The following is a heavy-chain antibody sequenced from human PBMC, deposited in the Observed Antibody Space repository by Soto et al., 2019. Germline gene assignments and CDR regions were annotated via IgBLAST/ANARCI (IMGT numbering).Heavy chain of an antibody. V-gene: IGHV3-7*03. Sequence: GGSLRLSCAASGFTFSSYWMSWVRQAPGKGLEWVANIKKDGSENYYVDSVRGRFTISRDNAKNSLYLQMNSLRAEDTAVYYCVRDFEGSYGYGHFDYWGQGTLVTVSS. CDR3: VRDFEGSYGYGHFDY. J-gene: IGHJ4*02. D-gene: IGHD5-18*01. CDR2: IKKDGSEN. CDR1: GFTFSSYW.